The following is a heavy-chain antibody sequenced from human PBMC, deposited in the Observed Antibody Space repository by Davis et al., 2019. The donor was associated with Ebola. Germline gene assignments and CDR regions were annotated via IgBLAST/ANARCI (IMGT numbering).Heavy chain of an antibody. Sequence: GESLMFSCAASGITFSSYGMHWVRQAPGKGLEWVAVISYDGSTKYYADSVKGRFTISRDNSNHTLYLQMNSLRADDTAVYYCAKTGYYPFDYWGQGTLVTVSS. D-gene: IGHD3-9*01. V-gene: IGHV3-30*18. CDR1: GITFSSYG. CDR2: ISYDGSTK. CDR3: AKTGYYPFDY. J-gene: IGHJ4*02.